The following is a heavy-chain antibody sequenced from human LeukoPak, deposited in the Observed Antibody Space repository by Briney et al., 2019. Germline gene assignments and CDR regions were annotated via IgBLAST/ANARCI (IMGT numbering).Heavy chain of an antibody. Sequence: SETLSLTCTVSGGSISGYYWSWIRQPAGQGLEWIGRINISGSTNYNPSLKSRITMSVDTSTNQVSLQLSSVTAADTAVYYCARSGLDYYGSGTYSLFQYWGQGTLVTVSS. J-gene: IGHJ4*02. D-gene: IGHD3-10*01. CDR1: GGSISGYY. CDR2: INISGST. V-gene: IGHV4-4*07. CDR3: ARSGLDYYGSGTYSLFQY.